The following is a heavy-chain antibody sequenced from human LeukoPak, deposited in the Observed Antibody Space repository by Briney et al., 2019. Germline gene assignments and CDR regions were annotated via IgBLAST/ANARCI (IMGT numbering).Heavy chain of an antibody. CDR2: IYYSGST. Sequence: PSGTLSLTCTVSGGSISTYYCSWIRQPPGKGLEWIGYIYYSGSTNYNPFLKSRVTISVDTSKNQFSLKLTSVTAADTAVYYCAGGYGAIDYWGQGILVTVSS. CDR3: AGGYGAIDY. V-gene: IGHV4-59*08. D-gene: IGHD5-12*01. CDR1: GGSISTYY. J-gene: IGHJ4*02.